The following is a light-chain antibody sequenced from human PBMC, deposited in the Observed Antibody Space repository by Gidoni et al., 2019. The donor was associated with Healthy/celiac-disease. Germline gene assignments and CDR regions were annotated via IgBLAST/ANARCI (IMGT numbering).Light chain of an antibody. V-gene: IGKV3-20*01. Sequence: ESVLTQSPGTLSLSPGERATLSCRASQSVSSSYLAWYQQKPGQAPRLLIYGASSRATGIPDRFSGSWSGTDFTLTISRLEPEDFAVYYCQQYGSSPTITFGQGTRLEIK. CDR3: QQYGSSPTIT. J-gene: IGKJ5*01. CDR2: GAS. CDR1: QSVSSSY.